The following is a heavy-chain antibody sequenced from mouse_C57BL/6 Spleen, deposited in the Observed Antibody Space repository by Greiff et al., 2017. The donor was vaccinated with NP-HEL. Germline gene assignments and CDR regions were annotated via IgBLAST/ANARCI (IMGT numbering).Heavy chain of an antibody. D-gene: IGHD1-1*01. V-gene: IGHV5-17*01. CDR3: ARQLSTTVVAYYFDY. CDR1: GFTFSDYG. J-gene: IGHJ2*01. CDR2: ISSGSSTI. Sequence: EVQLVESGGGLVKPGGSLKLSCAASGFTFSDYGMHWVRQAPEKGLEWVAYISSGSSTIYYADTVKGRFTISRDNAKNTLFLQMTSLRSEDTAMYYCARQLSTTVVAYYFDYWGQGTTLTVSS.